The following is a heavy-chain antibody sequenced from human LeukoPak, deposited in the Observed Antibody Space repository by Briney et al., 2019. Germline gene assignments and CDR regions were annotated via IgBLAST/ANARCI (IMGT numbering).Heavy chain of an antibody. V-gene: IGHV3-21*01. Sequence: GGSLRLSCAASGFTFSSYSMNWVRQAPGKGLEWVSSISSSSSYIYYADSVKGRFTISRDNAKNSLYLQMNSLRAEDTAVYYCASSGRFYGSGSTLGYWGQGTLVTVSS. J-gene: IGHJ4*02. CDR1: GFTFSSYS. D-gene: IGHD3-10*01. CDR3: ASSGRFYGSGSTLGY. CDR2: ISSSSSYI.